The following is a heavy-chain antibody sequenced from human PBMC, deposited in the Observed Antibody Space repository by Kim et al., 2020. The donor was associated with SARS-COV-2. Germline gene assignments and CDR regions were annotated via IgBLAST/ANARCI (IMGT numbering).Heavy chain of an antibody. CDR3: ARGVRRALDYFDY. CDR1: GFTVSSNY. CDR2: IYSGGST. D-gene: IGHD1-1*01. V-gene: IGHV3-66*01. J-gene: IGHJ4*02. Sequence: GGSLRLSCAASGFTVSSNYMSWVRQAPGKGLEWVSVIYSGGSTYYADSVKGRFTISRDNSKNTLYLQMNSLRAEDTAVYYCARGVRRALDYFDYWGQGTLVTVSS.